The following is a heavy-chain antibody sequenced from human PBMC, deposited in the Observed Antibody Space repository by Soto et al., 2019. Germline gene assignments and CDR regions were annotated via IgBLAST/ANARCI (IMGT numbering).Heavy chain of an antibody. D-gene: IGHD2-15*01. V-gene: IGHV3-74*01. CDR1: GFTLSSYW. CDR3: ARDLTGSGTY. J-gene: IGHJ4*02. CDR2: INSDGSTT. Sequence: EVQLVESGGGLVQPGGSLRLSCAASGFTLSSYWMHWVRQAPGKGLVWVSRINSDGSTTSYADSVKGRFTISRDNAKNTLDLHMNSVRVEDTAVYYCARDLTGSGTYWGQGTLVTVSS.